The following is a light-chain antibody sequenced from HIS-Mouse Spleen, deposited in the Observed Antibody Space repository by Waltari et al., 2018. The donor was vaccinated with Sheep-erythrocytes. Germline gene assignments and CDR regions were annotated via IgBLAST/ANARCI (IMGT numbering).Light chain of an antibody. V-gene: IGLV3-1*01. Sequence: SYELTQPPSVSVSPGQTASITCSGDKLGDKYACWYHQKPGQSPVLVIYQASKRPSGSPGRFSGSNSGNPATLTISGTQAMDEADYYCQAWDSSTVVFGGGTKLTVL. J-gene: IGLJ2*01. CDR3: QAWDSSTVV. CDR1: KLGDKY. CDR2: QAS.